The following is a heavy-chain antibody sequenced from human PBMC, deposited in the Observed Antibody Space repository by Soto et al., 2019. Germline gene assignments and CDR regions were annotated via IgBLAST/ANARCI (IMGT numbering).Heavy chain of an antibody. Sequence: QVQLVQSGAEMEKPGSSVRVSCKASGGAFSSSGISWVRQAPGQGLAWMAGVIPIFGTTKNAPKFQGRVTVASDESTSTAYMELCSLSAEDTAVYFCTSSRPQGLDFPGVIPWDALDVWGQGTLITVSS. CDR1: GGAFSSSG. CDR2: VIPIFGTT. J-gene: IGHJ3*01. CDR3: TSSRPQGLDFPGVIPWDALDV. D-gene: IGHD2-21*01. V-gene: IGHV1-69*01.